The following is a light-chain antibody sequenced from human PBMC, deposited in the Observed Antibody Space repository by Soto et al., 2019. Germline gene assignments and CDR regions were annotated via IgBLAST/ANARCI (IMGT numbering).Light chain of an antibody. CDR3: SSYTTSNTRQIV. CDR2: DVS. V-gene: IGLV2-14*03. CDR1: SSDVGGYNY. J-gene: IGLJ1*01. Sequence: QSALTQPASVSGSPGQSITISCTGTSSDVGGYNYVSWYQHHPGKAPKLIIYDVSNRPSGVSIRFSASKSDNTASLTISGLQPEDEADHHCSSYTTSNTRQIVFGTGTKLTVL.